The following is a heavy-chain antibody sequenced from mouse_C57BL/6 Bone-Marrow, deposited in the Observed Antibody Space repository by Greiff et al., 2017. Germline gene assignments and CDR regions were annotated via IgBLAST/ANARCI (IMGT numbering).Heavy chain of an antibody. CDR1: GYSITSGYY. Sequence: DVQLQESGPGLVKPSQSLSLTCSVTGYSITSGYYWNWIRQFPGNKLEWMGYISYDGSNNYNPSLKNRISITRDTSKNQFFLKLNSVTTQDTATYYCARDPFTTVFDYWGQGTTLTVSS. J-gene: IGHJ2*01. V-gene: IGHV3-6*01. CDR3: ARDPFTTVFDY. CDR2: ISYDGSN. D-gene: IGHD1-1*01.